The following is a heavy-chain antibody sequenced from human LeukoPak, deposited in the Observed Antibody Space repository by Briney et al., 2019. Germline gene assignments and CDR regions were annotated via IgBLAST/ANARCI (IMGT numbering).Heavy chain of an antibody. V-gene: IGHV3-21*01. CDR3: ATDPRVVVTAMLRGNYYMDV. Sequence: GRSLRLSCAASGFTFSSYSMNWVRQAPGKGLEWVSSVSSSSSYIYYADSVKGRFTISRDNAKNSLYLQMNSLRAEDTAVYYRATDPRVVVTAMLRGNYYMDVWGKGTTVTVSS. D-gene: IGHD2-21*02. CDR1: GFTFSSYS. CDR2: VSSSSSYI. J-gene: IGHJ6*03.